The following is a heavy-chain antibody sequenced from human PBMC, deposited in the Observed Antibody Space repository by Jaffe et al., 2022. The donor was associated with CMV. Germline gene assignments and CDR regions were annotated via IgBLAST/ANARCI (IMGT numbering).Heavy chain of an antibody. V-gene: IGHV4-39*01. CDR2: IYYSGST. D-gene: IGHD2-2*01. CDR1: GGSISSSSYY. CDR3: ANRVVPGGGFDP. J-gene: IGHJ5*02. Sequence: QLQLQESGPGLVKPSETLSLTCTVSGGSISSSSYYWGWIRQPPGKGLEWIGSIYYSGSTYYNPSLKSRVTISVDTSKNQFSLKLSSVTAADTAVYYCANRVVPGGGFDPWGQGTLVTVSS.